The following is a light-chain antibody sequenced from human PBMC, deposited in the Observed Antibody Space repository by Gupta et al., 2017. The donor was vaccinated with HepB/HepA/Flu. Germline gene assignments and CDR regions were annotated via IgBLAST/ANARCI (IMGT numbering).Light chain of an antibody. CDR3: NCRDSSENHVL. CDR2: GNN. J-gene: IGLJ2*01. Sequence: SSELTQDPAVSVALGQTVRITCQGDSLRSFHASWYHQKPGQAPLLVIYGNNNRPSGIPERFSGSKSGSTASLTITGVQAEDEGDYYCNCRDSSENHVLFGGGTKLTVL. CDR1: SLRSFH. V-gene: IGLV3-19*01.